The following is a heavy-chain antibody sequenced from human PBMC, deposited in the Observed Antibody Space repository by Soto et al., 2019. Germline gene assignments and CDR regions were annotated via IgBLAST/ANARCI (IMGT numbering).Heavy chain of an antibody. CDR1: GGSIISYY. Sequence: SETLSLTCTVSGGSIISYYWSWIRQPPGKGLEWIGYIYYSGSTNYNPSLKSRVTISVDTSKNQFSLKLSSVTAADTAVYFCGRGSDVDKVDSWGQGTLVTVSS. D-gene: IGHD5-12*01. CDR2: IYYSGST. J-gene: IGHJ4*02. V-gene: IGHV4-59*01. CDR3: GRGSDVDKVDS.